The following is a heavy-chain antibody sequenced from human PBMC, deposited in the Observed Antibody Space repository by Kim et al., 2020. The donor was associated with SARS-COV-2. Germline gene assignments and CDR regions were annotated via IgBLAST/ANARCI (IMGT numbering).Heavy chain of an antibody. J-gene: IGHJ6*02. CDR2: ISSSSSYI. CDR1: GFTFSSYS. V-gene: IGHV3-21*01. D-gene: IGHD3-10*01. Sequence: GGSLRLSCAASGFTFSSYSMNWVRQAPGKGLEWVSSISSSSSYIYYADSVKGRFTISRDNAKNSLYLQMNSLRAEDTAVYYCARDLLWMVRGVIITPYYYYGMDVWGQGTTVTVSS. CDR3: ARDLLWMVRGVIITPYYYYGMDV.